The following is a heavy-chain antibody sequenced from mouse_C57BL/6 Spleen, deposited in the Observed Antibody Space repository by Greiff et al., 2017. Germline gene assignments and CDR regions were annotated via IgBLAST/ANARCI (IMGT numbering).Heavy chain of an antibody. CDR2: IDPSDSYT. D-gene: IGHD1-1*01. Sequence: VKLQQPGAELVKPGASVKLSCKASGYTFTSYWMQWVKQRPGQGLEWIGEIDPSDSYTNYNQKFKGKATLTVDTSSSTAYMQLSRLTSEDSAVYYCALLKGYWGQGTTLTVSS. J-gene: IGHJ2*01. CDR3: ALLKGY. V-gene: IGHV1-50*01. CDR1: GYTFTSYW.